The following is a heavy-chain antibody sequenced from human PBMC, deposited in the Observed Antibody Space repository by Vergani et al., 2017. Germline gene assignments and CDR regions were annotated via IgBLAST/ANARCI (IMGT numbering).Heavy chain of an antibody. V-gene: IGHV1-46*03. CDR2: IYPSGGT. J-gene: IGHJ6*02. D-gene: IGHD2-15*01. CDR1: GYTFTSYD. CDR3: ARDGSGGSPFAMDV. Sequence: QVQLVQSGAEVKKPGASVQGSCKASGYTFTSYDMHWVRQAPGQGLDWMGKIYPSGGTNYAQKFQGRVTMTKDTSTSTVDMELSSLRSEDTAMYYCARDGSGGSPFAMDVWGQGTTVTVSS.